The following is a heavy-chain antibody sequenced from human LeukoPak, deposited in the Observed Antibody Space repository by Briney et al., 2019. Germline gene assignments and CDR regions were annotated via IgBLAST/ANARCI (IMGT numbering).Heavy chain of an antibody. V-gene: IGHV4-4*07. D-gene: IGHD2-21*02. J-gene: IGHJ4*02. CDR2: LSSSANT. CDR1: GVSISDYS. CDR3: ARDRTAPRQRFFDY. Sequence: RPSETLSLTCSVSGVSISDYSWSWIRQPAGKGLEFIGRLSSSANTYYSPSLKSRITLSMDTSKNHFSLNLTSVTAADTAVYYCARDRTAPRQRFFDYWGKGILVTVS.